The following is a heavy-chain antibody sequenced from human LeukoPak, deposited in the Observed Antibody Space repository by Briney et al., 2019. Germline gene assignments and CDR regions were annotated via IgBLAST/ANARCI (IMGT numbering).Heavy chain of an antibody. CDR2: IYPGDSDT. CDR3: ARQNTGWFDP. CDR1: GYRFTSYW. Sequence: GESLQISCKGSGYRFTSYWIGWVRQMPGKGLEWMGIIYPGDSDTRYSPSFQGQVTISDDKSRSTAYLQWSSLKASDTAMYYCARQNTGWFDPWGQGTLVTVSS. J-gene: IGHJ5*02. V-gene: IGHV5-51*01.